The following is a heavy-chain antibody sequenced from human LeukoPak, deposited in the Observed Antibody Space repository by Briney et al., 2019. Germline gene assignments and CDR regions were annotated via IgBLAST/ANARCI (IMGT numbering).Heavy chain of an antibody. D-gene: IGHD5-18*01. J-gene: IGHJ4*02. CDR2: IYPGDSGT. Sequence: GESLKIFCKGSGYSFTSYWIGWVRQMPGKGLEWMGSIYPGDSGTRYSPSFQGQVTISADKSISTAYLQWSSRKASDTAMYYCARQSGYSYYFDYWGQGTLVTVPS. V-gene: IGHV5-51*01. CDR1: GYSFTSYW. CDR3: ARQSGYSYYFDY.